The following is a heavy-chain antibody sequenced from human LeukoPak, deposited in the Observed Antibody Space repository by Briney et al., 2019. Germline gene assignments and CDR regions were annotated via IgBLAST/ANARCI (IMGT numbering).Heavy chain of an antibody. CDR2: IYYSGST. CDR3: ARPSRAYDAFDI. V-gene: IGHV4-39*01. CDR1: GFTFSNYG. Sequence: PGGTLRLSCAASGFTFSNYGMTWVRQAPGKGLEWIGSIYYSGSTYYNPSLKSRVTISVDTSKNQFSLKLSSVTAADTAVYYCARPSRAYDAFDIWGQGTMVTVSS. J-gene: IGHJ3*02.